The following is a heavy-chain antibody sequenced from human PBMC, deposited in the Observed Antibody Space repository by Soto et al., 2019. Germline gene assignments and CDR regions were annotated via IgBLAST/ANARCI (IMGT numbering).Heavy chain of an antibody. CDR1: GGSISSSSYY. D-gene: IGHD3-3*01. J-gene: IGHJ4*02. Sequence: SETLSLTCTVSGGSISSSSYYWGWIRQPPGKGLEWIGSFYFSGSTYYNPSLKSRVTISVDTSKNLFSLKLSSVTAADTAVYYCARHREYTIFGVVIMDPPDYWGQGTLVTVSS. CDR2: FYFSGST. CDR3: ARHREYTIFGVVIMDPPDY. V-gene: IGHV4-39*01.